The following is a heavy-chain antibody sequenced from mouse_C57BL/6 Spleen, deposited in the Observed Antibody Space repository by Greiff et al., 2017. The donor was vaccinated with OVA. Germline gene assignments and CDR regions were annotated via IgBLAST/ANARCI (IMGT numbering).Heavy chain of an antibody. CDR2: INPSNGGT. Sequence: VQLQQPGTELVKPGASVKLSCKASGYTFTSYWMHWVKQRPGQGLEWIGNINPSNGGTNYNEKFKSKATLTVDKSSSTAYMQLSSLTSEDSAVYYCASPYYDGSSYDWYFDVWGTGTTVTVSS. J-gene: IGHJ1*03. CDR1: GYTFTSYW. D-gene: IGHD1-1*01. CDR3: ASPYYDGSSYDWYFDV. V-gene: IGHV1-53*01.